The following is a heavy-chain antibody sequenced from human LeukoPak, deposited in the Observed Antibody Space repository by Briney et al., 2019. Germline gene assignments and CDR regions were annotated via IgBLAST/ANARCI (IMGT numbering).Heavy chain of an antibody. J-gene: IGHJ4*02. CDR1: GGSISSTNW. CDR2: ISLTGET. Sequence: PSETLSLTCGASGGSISSTNWWSWVRQPPGQGLEWIGEISLTGETNYNPSLNGRVTMSLDKSRNQLSLSLTSVTAADTAIYYCSRESGAFCPFGYWGQGTLVIVPP. V-gene: IGHV4-4*02. CDR3: SRESGAFCPFGY. D-gene: IGHD1-26*01.